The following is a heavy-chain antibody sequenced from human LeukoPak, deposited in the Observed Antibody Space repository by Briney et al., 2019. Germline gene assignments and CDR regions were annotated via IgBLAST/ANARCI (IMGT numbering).Heavy chain of an antibody. D-gene: IGHD3-22*01. CDR2: ISGSGGST. CDR1: GFTFSSYA. Sequence: PGGSLRLSCAASGFTFSSYAMSWVRRAPGKGLEWVSAISGSGGSTYYADSVKGRFTTSRDNSKNTLYLQMNSLRAEDTAVYYCAKVMGYDSSGYINYWGQGTLVTVSS. V-gene: IGHV3-23*01. J-gene: IGHJ4*02. CDR3: AKVMGYDSSGYINY.